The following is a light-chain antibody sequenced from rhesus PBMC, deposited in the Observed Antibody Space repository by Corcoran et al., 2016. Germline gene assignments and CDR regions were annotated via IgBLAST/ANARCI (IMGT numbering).Light chain of an antibody. CDR2: TAS. CDR3: QETSNLWT. V-gene: IGKV3-31*02. Sequence: EIVMTQSPATLSLSPGETATIACRTSQSVSTFFAWYQQKPGQGPRLLLNTASSRATGGPARVSARGSGTDVTLTISSLEPEDFAVYYCQETSNLWTFGQGTKVKIK. J-gene: IGKJ1*01. CDR1: QSVSTF.